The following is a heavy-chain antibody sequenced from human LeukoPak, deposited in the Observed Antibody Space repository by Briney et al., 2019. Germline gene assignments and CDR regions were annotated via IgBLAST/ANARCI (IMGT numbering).Heavy chain of an antibody. CDR1: GGSISSYY. J-gene: IGHJ4*02. D-gene: IGHD3-16*02. CDR3: ARYIWGSYPTFEDY. Sequence: SETLSLTCTVSGGSISSYYWSWLRQPPGKGLEWIGYISYSGSTNYNPSLKSRVTISVDTSKNQLSLKLNSVTAADTAVYYCARYIWGSYPTFEDYWGQGALVTVSS. CDR2: ISYSGST. V-gene: IGHV4-59*01.